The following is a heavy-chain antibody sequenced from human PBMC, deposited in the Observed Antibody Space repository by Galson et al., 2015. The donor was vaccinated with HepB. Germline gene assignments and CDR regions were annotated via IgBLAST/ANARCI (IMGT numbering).Heavy chain of an antibody. J-gene: IGHJ6*02. CDR2: IYPGDSDT. CDR3: ARLPYYSSGWTVYYYYGMDV. Sequence: QSGAEVKKPGESLKISCKGSGYSFTSYWIGWVRQMPGKGLEWMGIIYPGDSDTRYSPSFQGQVTISADKSISTAYLQWSSLKASDTAMHYCARLPYYSSGWTVYYYYGMDVWGQGTTVTVSS. CDR1: GYSFTSYW. V-gene: IGHV5-51*01. D-gene: IGHD6-19*01.